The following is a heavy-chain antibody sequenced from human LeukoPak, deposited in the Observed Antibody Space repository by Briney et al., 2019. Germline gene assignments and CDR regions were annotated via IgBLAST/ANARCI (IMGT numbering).Heavy chain of an antibody. J-gene: IGHJ6*02. CDR3: ARDQTYYDILTGYYYYYGMDV. Sequence: SETLSLTCTVSGGSISSYYWSWIRQPPGKGLEWTGYIYYSGSTNYNPSLKSRVTISVDTSKNQFSLKLSSVTAADTAVYYCARDQTYYDILTGYYYYYGMDVWGQGTTVTVSS. CDR1: GGSISSYY. CDR2: IYYSGST. D-gene: IGHD3-9*01. V-gene: IGHV4-59*01.